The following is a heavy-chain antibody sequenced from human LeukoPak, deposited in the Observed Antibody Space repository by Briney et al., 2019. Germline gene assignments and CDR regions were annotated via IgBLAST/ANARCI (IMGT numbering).Heavy chain of an antibody. D-gene: IGHD3-3*01. J-gene: IGHJ4*02. CDR3: ARDTYGGNGYTPSPIDY. CDR1: GYTFTSYG. V-gene: IGHV7-4-1*02. Sequence: ASVKVSCKTSGYTFTSYGMNWVRQAPGQGLEWMGWINTNTGNPTYAQGFTGRFVFSVDISVSTAYLQISSLKAADTAVYYCARDTYGGNGYTPSPIDYWGQGTLVTVSS. CDR2: INTNTGNP.